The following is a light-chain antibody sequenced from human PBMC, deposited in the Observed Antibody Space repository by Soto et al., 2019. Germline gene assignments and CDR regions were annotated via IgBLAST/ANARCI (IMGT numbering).Light chain of an antibody. CDR1: PGVSNW. Sequence: DIPMTQSPSSVSASVGHRVTITSRASPGVSNWLAWYQQKPGKAPKLLIYAASTLRSGVPSRFSGSGSGTDFTFTISSLQPEDVATYYCQQANSFPYTFGQGTKLDIK. CDR3: QQANSFPYT. J-gene: IGKJ2*01. CDR2: AAS. V-gene: IGKV1-12*01.